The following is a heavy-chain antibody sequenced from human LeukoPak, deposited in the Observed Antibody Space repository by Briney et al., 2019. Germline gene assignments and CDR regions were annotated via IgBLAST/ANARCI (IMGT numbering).Heavy chain of an antibody. CDR2: IYSGGST. V-gene: IGHV3-66*02. CDR1: GFTVSSNY. D-gene: IGHD2-2*02. J-gene: IGHJ6*03. Sequence: GGSLRLSCAASGFTVSSNYMSWVRQAPGKGLEWVSVIYSGGSTYYADSVKGRFTISRDNSKNTLYLQMNSLRAEDTAVYYCARVKGGYCSSTSCYTDYYYYMDVWGKGTTVTVSS. CDR3: ARVKGGYCSSTSCYTDYYYYMDV.